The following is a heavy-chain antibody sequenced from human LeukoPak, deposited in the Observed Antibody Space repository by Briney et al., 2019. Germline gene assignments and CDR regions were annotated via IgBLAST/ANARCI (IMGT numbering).Heavy chain of an antibody. V-gene: IGHV1-69*13. CDR1: GGTFSSYA. CDR2: IIPIFGTA. J-gene: IGHJ6*02. Sequence: ASVKVSCKASGGTFSSYAISWVRQAPGQGLEWMGGIIPIFGTANYAQKFQGRVTITADESTSTAYMELSSLRSEDMAVYYCARDRGRVSYGMDVWGQGTTVTVSS. CDR3: ARDRGRVSYGMDV. D-gene: IGHD3/OR15-3a*01.